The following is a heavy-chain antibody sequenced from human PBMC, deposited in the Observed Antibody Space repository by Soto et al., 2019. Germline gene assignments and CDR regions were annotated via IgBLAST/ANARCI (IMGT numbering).Heavy chain of an antibody. CDR2: INYRGST. Sequence: QVQLQQWGAGLLKPSETLSLTCAVYGGSFTGYYWTWIRQTPGKGLEWIGEINYRGSTYYNPSLESRITMAVETSKNQFSLKLSSVTAADTAVYFCVRGQPHRITIFEVVIRSYDYGMDVWGQGTTVTVSS. CDR3: VRGQPHRITIFEVVIRSYDYGMDV. V-gene: IGHV4-34*01. J-gene: IGHJ6*02. CDR1: GGSFTGYY. D-gene: IGHD3-3*01.